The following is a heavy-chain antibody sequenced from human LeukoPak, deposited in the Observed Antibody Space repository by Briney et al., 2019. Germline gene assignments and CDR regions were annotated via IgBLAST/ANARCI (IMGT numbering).Heavy chain of an antibody. CDR2: ISSSSSYT. V-gene: IGHV3-11*05. CDR3: ARDRGYYDSSGYYHGD. J-gene: IGHJ4*02. Sequence: GGSLRLSCAASGFTLSDYYMSWIRQAPGKGLEWVSYISSSSSYTNYADSVKGRFTISRDNAKNSLYLQMNSLRAEDTAVYYCARDRGYYDSSGYYHGDWGQGTLVTVSS. CDR1: GFTLSDYY. D-gene: IGHD3-22*01.